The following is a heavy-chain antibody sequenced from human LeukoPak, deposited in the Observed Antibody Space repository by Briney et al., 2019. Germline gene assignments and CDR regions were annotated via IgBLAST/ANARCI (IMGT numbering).Heavy chain of an antibody. Sequence: SETLSLTCAVYGGSFSGYYWSWIRQPPGKGLEWIGEINHSGSTNYNPSLKSRVTISVDTSKNQFSLKLSSVTAADTAVYYFAXXXXXXXXXXSNTSPYYYYYMDVWGKGTTVTVSS. J-gene: IGHJ6*03. CDR3: AXXXXXXXXXXSNTSPYYYYYMDV. CDR2: INHSGST. CDR1: GGSFSGYY. D-gene: IGHD2/OR15-2a*01. V-gene: IGHV4-34*01.